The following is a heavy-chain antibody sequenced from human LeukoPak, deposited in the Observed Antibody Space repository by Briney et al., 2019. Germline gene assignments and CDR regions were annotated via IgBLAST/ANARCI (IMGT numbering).Heavy chain of an antibody. CDR1: RASISDNY. V-gene: IGHV4-4*07. J-gene: IGHJ4*02. Sequence: TPSETLSLTCTVSRASISDNYWSWSRQPAGKALEWIGRTYTSGDTNYNPSLKSRASVSLDTSKNQFYLRLRYVTAADTAVYYCTIGGASGSLAHWGPGTLVTVSS. CDR2: TYTSGDT. D-gene: IGHD6-13*01. CDR3: TIGGASGSLAH.